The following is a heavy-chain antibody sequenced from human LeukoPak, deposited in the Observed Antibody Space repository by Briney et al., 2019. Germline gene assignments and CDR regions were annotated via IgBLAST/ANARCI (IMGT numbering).Heavy chain of an antibody. CDR2: INSDGSST. D-gene: IGHD6-13*01. J-gene: IGHJ4*02. Sequence: GGSLRLSCAASGFTFSSYWMSWVRQAPGKGLVWVSRINSDGSSTSYADSVKGRFTISRDNAKNTLYLQMNSLRAEDTAVYYCARVRRSIAAAGTPEWGQGTLVTVSS. CDR3: ARVRRSIAAAGTPE. V-gene: IGHV3-74*01. CDR1: GFTFSSYW.